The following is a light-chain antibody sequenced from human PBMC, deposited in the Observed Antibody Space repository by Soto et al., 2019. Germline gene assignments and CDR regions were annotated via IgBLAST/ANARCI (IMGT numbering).Light chain of an antibody. CDR1: SSDVGGYNY. J-gene: IGLJ1*01. CDR2: DVS. V-gene: IGLV2-14*01. Sequence: QSALTQPASVSGSPGQSITISCTGTSSDVGGYNYASWYQQHPGKAPKLMIYDVSNRPSGVSNRFSGSKSGNTASLTISGLQAEDVADYYCSSYTSSSTLYVLGTGTKVTVL. CDR3: SSYTSSSTLYV.